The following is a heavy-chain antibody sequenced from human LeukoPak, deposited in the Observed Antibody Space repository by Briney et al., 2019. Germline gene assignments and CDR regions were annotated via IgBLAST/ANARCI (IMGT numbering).Heavy chain of an antibody. CDR3: ARDGGWELLYFDY. J-gene: IGHJ4*02. CDR2: ISYDGSNI. D-gene: IGHD1-26*01. V-gene: IGHV3-30*04. Sequence: GGTLTLSCAASGVTFSSYAMHWVRLAPAQGPEPVAVISYDGSNIYYSDSVNGRFTISRYNSTTTLFLQMNSLRAEDTAVYSCARDGGWELLYFDYWAQGNLITVSS. CDR1: GVTFSSYA.